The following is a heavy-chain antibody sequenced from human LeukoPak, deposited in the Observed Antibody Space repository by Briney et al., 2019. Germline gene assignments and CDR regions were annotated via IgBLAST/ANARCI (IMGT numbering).Heavy chain of an antibody. J-gene: IGHJ4*02. CDR2: VWVDGNNK. V-gene: IGHV3-33*01. CDR3: ARAARLGPSHFDY. D-gene: IGHD6-25*01. Sequence: GRSLRLSCATFGFTFTAYGLHWVRQAPGMGLEWVAVVWVDGNNKFYADSVKGRFTISRDNSRSTLYLHMNSLRDDDTAVYYCARAARLGPSHFDYWGRGTLVTVSS. CDR1: GFTFTAYG.